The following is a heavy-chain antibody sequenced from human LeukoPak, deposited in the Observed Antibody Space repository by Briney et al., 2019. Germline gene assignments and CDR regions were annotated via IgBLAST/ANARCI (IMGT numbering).Heavy chain of an antibody. CDR1: GYTFTGYF. Sequence: ASVKVSCKASGYTFTGYFMHWVRPAPGQGLEWMGWINPISGGTNYAQKLQGRVTITRDTSISTAYMELSRLRSDDTAVYCCGRGRYDSSGYYSIFDYWGQGTLVTVSS. CDR2: INPISGGT. V-gene: IGHV1-2*02. J-gene: IGHJ4*02. CDR3: GRGRYDSSGYYSIFDY. D-gene: IGHD3-22*01.